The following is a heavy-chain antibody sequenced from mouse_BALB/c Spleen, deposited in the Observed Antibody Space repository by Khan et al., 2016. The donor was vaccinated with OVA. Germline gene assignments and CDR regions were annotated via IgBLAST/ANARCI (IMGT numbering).Heavy chain of an antibody. CDR3: SNYRYDYFDL. J-gene: IGHJ2*01. Sequence: QVQLKESGAELARPGASVKLSCKSSGYTFTSYWMQWVKQRPGQGLEWIGAIYPGDGDTRYTQKFKGKATLTADKSSSTAYMQLSSLASEDSAVFFCSNYRYDYFDLWGQGTPLTVSS. CDR2: IYPGDGDT. CDR1: GYTFTSYW. V-gene: IGHV1-87*01. D-gene: IGHD2-14*01.